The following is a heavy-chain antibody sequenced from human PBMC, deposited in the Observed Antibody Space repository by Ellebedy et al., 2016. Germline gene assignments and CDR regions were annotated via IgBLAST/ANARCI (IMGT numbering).Heavy chain of an antibody. Sequence: GESLKISCAASGFTFGVYAMHWVRQAPGKGLDWVAVISSDTSNKYYADSVRGRFTISRDNSKNTLYLQMNSLRAEDTAVYYCAREQDYTWGSSMVGHWGQGTLVTVSS. CDR1: GFTFGVYA. CDR3: AREQDYTWGSSMVGH. V-gene: IGHV3-30*04. CDR2: ISSDTSNK. J-gene: IGHJ4*02. D-gene: IGHD3-16*01.